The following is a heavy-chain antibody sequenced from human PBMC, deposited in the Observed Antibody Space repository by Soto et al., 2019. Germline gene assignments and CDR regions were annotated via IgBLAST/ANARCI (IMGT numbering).Heavy chain of an antibody. CDR2: INHSGST. V-gene: IGHV4-34*01. CDR3: ARGVYYGSGSQNFDY. CDR1: GGSFSGYY. D-gene: IGHD3-10*01. Sequence: SETLSLTWAVYGGSFSGYYWSWIRQPPGKGLEWIGEINHSGSTNYNPSLKSRVTISVDTSKNQFSLKLSSVTAADTAVYYCARGVYYGSGSQNFDYWGQGTLVTVSP. J-gene: IGHJ4*02.